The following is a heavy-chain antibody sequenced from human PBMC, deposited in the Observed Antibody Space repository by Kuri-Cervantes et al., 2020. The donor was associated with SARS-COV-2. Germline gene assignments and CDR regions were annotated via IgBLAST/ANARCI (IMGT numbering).Heavy chain of an antibody. CDR1: GGSISSGDYY. D-gene: IGHD3-22*01. CDR3: ARESGGSSGQYYYYYYMDV. Sequence: SETLSLTCTVSGGSISSGDYYWSWIRQPPGKGLEWIGYIYYSGSTYYNPSLKSRVTISVDTSKNQFSLKLSSVTAADTAVYYCARESGGSSGQYYYYYYMDVWGKGTTVTVSS. V-gene: IGHV4-30-4*08. J-gene: IGHJ6*03. CDR2: IYYSGST.